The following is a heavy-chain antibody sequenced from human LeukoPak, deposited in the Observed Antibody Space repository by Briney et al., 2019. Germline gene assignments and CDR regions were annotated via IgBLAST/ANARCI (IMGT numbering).Heavy chain of an antibody. CDR1: GGSLSSYY. V-gene: IGHV4-59*01. J-gene: IGHJ6*02. CDR3: ARARGITIFGVVIISGMDV. CDR2: IYYSGST. Sequence: PLETLSLTRTVSGGSLSSYYWGWVRPPPGEGLGWVGDIYYSGSTNYNPSLKSRVTISVDTSKNQFSLKLSSVTAADTAVYYCARARGITIFGVVIISGMDVWGQGTTVTVSS. D-gene: IGHD3-3*01.